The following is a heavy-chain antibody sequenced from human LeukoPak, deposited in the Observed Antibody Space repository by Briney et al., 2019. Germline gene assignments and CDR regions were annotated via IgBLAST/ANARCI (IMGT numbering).Heavy chain of an antibody. CDR2: ISYDGSNK. Sequence: GGSLRLSCAASGFTFSSYAMHWVRQAPGKGLEWVAVISYDGSNKYYADSVKGRFTISRDNSKNTLYLQMNSLRAEDTAVYYCTTEGYLRSGGGWESWDQGTLVTVSS. CDR1: GFTFSSYA. D-gene: IGHD1-26*01. CDR3: TTEGYLRSGGGWES. V-gene: IGHV3-30*04. J-gene: IGHJ5*02.